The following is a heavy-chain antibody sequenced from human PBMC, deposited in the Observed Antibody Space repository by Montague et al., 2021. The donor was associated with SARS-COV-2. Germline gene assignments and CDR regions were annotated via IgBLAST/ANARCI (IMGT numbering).Heavy chain of an antibody. CDR1: GGSISSYY. V-gene: IGHV4-59*01. CDR2: IYYSGST. Sequence: SETLSLTCTVSGGSISSYYWSWIRQPPGKGLEWLGYIYYSGSTNYNPSLKSRVTISVDTSKNQFSLKLSSVTAADTAVYYCARGIPRLMRWLLVVDDAFDIWGQGTMVTVSS. D-gene: IGHD3-22*01. J-gene: IGHJ3*02. CDR3: ARGIPRLMRWLLVVDDAFDI.